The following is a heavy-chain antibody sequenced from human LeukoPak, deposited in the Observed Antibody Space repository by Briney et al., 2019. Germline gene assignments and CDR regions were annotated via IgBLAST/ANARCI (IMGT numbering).Heavy chain of an antibody. CDR2: IYISGST. Sequence: SETLSLTCTVSGDSISTYYWSWIRQPAGKGLEWIGRIYISGSTNYNPSLKSRVTMSVDTSKNQFSLKLTSVTAADTAVYYCATSGYDDLYYFDYWGQGTLVTVSS. CDR1: GDSISTYY. D-gene: IGHD5-12*01. CDR3: ATSGYDDLYYFDY. J-gene: IGHJ4*02. V-gene: IGHV4-4*07.